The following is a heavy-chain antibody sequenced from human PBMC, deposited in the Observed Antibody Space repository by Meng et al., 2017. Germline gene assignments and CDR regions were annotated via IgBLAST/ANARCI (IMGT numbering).Heavy chain of an antibody. CDR3: ARGYYYDSSGYYYVY. CDR1: GYTFTSDY. CDR2: INPSGGST. J-gene: IGHJ4*02. D-gene: IGHD3-22*01. Sequence: GADVKKPGASVNVSCKASGYTFTSDYMHCVRQGPGQGLKWIGIINPSGGSTSYAQKFQGRVTMTRDTSTSTVYMELSSLRSEDTAVYYCARGYYYDSSGYYYVYWGQGTLVTVAS. V-gene: IGHV1-46*01.